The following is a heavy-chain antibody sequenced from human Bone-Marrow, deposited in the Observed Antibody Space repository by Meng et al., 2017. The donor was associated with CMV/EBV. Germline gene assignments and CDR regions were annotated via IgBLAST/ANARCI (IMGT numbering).Heavy chain of an antibody. Sequence: ASVKVSCKVSGYTLTELARHWVRQAPGKGLEWMGGFDPEDGETIYAQKFEGRVTMTEDTSTNTLYMELSSLKSEDTAVYYCATGIFGAVLAMDVWSQGTTVTVSS. J-gene: IGHJ6*02. CDR2: FDPEDGET. V-gene: IGHV1-24*01. CDR3: ATGIFGAVLAMDV. D-gene: IGHD3-3*01. CDR1: GYTLTELA.